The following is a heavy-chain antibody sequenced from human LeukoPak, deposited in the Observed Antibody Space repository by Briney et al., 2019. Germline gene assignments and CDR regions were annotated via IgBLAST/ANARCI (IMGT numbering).Heavy chain of an antibody. D-gene: IGHD5-24*01. Sequence: ASVKVSCKASGDTFTGYYMYWVRQAPGQGLEWMGWINPNSGGTNYSQKFQGRVTMTRYTSISTAYMELSRLRSDDTAVYYCARGPGDGYYTERAFDIWGQGTLVTVSS. CDR3: ARGPGDGYYTERAFDI. V-gene: IGHV1-2*02. CDR2: INPNSGGT. CDR1: GDTFTGYY. J-gene: IGHJ3*02.